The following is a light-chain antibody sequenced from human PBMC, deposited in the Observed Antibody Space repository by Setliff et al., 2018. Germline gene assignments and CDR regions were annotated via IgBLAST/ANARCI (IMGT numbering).Light chain of an antibody. CDR1: SSDVGGYNY. CDR3: CSYAGSYSYV. Sequence: ALAQPRSVSGSPGQSVTISCTGTSSDVGGYNYVSWYQQHPGKAPKLMIYDVSKRPSGVPDRFSGSKSGNTASLTISGLQAEDEADYYCCSYAGSYSYVFGTGTKVTVL. CDR2: DVS. V-gene: IGLV2-11*01. J-gene: IGLJ1*01.